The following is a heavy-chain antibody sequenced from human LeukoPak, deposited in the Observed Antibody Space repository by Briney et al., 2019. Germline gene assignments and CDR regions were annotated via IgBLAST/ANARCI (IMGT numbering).Heavy chain of an antibody. Sequence: GGSLRLSCAASGFTFSSYGMHWVRQAPGKGLEWVAFIRYDGSNKYYADSVKGRFTISRDNSKNTLYLQMNSLRAEDTAVYYCAKRGGAIAAVRYYYYMDVWGKGTTVTISS. CDR2: IRYDGSNK. D-gene: IGHD6-25*01. J-gene: IGHJ6*03. V-gene: IGHV3-30*02. CDR1: GFTFSSYG. CDR3: AKRGGAIAAVRYYYYMDV.